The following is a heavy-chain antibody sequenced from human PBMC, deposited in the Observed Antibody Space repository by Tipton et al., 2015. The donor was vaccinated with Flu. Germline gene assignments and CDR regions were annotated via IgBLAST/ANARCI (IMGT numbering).Heavy chain of an antibody. CDR3: ARGDYDY. J-gene: IGHJ4*02. D-gene: IGHD3-16*01. Sequence: GSLRLSCATSGFTFSNYWMTWVRQAPGKGLEWVASTKQDGSGKYYVDSVKGRFTMSRDNTQNSLYLQMDSLRAEDTAVYYGARGDYDYWGQGTLVTVSS. CDR2: TKQDGSGK. V-gene: IGHV3-7*01. CDR1: GFTFSNYW.